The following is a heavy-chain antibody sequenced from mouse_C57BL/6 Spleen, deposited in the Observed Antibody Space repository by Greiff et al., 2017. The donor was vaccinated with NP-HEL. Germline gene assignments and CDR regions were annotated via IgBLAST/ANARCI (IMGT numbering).Heavy chain of an antibody. V-gene: IGHV1-80*01. CDR3: ARRGGNQYFDV. D-gene: IGHD2-1*01. CDR2: IYPGDGDT. Sequence: QVQLQRSGAELVKPGASVKISCKASGSAFSSYWMNWVKQRPGKGLEWIGQIYPGDGDTNYNGKFKGKATLTADKSSSTAYMQLSSLTSEDSAVYFCARRGGNQYFDVWGTGTTVTFSS. J-gene: IGHJ1*03. CDR1: GSAFSSYW.